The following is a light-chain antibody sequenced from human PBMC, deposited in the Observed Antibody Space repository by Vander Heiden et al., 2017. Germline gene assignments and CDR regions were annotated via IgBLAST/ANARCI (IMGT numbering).Light chain of an antibody. Sequence: THMTQSPSTLSASVGDTVTIACRASQYIADFLAWHQQKPGKAPRRLIYKASNLQPGVPSRFSGSGSWTEFTLTISSLHPDDFANYSCQQNNAYPLTFGGGTNVEI. CDR2: KAS. CDR3: QQNNAYPLT. CDR1: QYIADF. J-gene: IGKJ4*01. V-gene: IGKV1-5*03.